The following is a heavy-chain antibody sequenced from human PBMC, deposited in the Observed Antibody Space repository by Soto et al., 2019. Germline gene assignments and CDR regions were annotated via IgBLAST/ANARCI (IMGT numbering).Heavy chain of an antibody. CDR2: IIPIFGTA. CDR3: ARGEGVYAVTPKDGMDV. CDR1: GGTFSSYA. D-gene: IGHD4-17*01. J-gene: IGHJ6*02. V-gene: IGHV1-69*01. Sequence: QVQLVQSGAEVKKPGSSVKVSCKASGGTFSSYAISWVRQAPGQGLERMGGIIPIFGTANYAQKFQGRVRITADESTSTAYRELSSLRSEDTAVEYCARGEGVYAVTPKDGMDVWGQGTTVTVSS.